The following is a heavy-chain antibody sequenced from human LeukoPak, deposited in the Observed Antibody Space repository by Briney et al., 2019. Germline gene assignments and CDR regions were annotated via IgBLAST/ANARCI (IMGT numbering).Heavy chain of an antibody. J-gene: IGHJ4*02. D-gene: IGHD2-2*01. CDR3: AKMGYCSSTSCYPTDY. CDR1: GFTFSDYY. V-gene: IGHV3-30*18. CDR2: ISYDGSNK. Sequence: GGSLRLSCAASGFTFSDYYMSWIRQAPGKGLEWVAVISYDGSNKYYADSVKGRFTISRDNSKNTLYLQMNSLRAEDTAVYYCAKMGYCSSTSCYPTDYWGQGTLVTVSS.